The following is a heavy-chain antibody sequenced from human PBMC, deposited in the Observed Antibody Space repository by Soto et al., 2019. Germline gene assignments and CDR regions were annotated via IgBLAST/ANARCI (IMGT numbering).Heavy chain of an antibody. D-gene: IGHD3-3*01. Sequence: EVQLVESGGGLVKPGGSLRLSCAASGFTFSNAWMSWVRQAPGKGLEWVGRIKSKTDGGTTDYAAPVNGRFTISRDDSKNTLYLQMNSLKTEDTAVYYCTTDPYYDFWSGFLYYGMDVWGQGTTVTVSS. CDR3: TTDPYYDFWSGFLYYGMDV. CDR1: GFTFSNAW. V-gene: IGHV3-15*01. J-gene: IGHJ6*02. CDR2: IKSKTDGGTT.